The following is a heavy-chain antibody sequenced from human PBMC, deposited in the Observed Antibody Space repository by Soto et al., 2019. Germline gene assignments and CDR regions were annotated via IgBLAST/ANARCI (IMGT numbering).Heavy chain of an antibody. D-gene: IGHD3-22*01. CDR3: ASPTYYYDSSGPPDGMDV. J-gene: IGHJ6*02. V-gene: IGHV4-30-4*01. CDR1: GGSISSGDYY. CDR2: IYYSGST. Sequence: KTSETLSLTCTVSGGSISSGDYYWSWIRQPPGKGLEWIGYIYYSGSTYYNPSLKSRVTISVDTSKNQFSLKLSSVTAADTAVYYCASPTYYYDSSGPPDGMDVWGQGTTVTVS.